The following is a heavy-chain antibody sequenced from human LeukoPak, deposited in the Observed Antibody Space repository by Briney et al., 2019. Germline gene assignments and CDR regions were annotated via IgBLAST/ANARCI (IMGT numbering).Heavy chain of an antibody. CDR1: GGSISSGGYY. CDR2: IYHSGST. CDR3: ARDSPIYCSGGSCYEYYYYYYMDV. D-gene: IGHD2-15*01. V-gene: IGHV4-30-2*01. J-gene: IGHJ6*03. Sequence: SETLSLTCTVSGGSISSGGYYWSWIRQPPGKGLEWIGYIYHSGSTYYNPSLKSRVTISVDRSKNQFSLKLSSVTAADTAVYYCARDSPIYCSGGSCYEYYYYYYMDVWGKRTTVTVSS.